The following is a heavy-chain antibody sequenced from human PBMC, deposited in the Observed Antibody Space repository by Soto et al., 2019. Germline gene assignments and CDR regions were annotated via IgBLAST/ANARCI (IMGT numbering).Heavy chain of an antibody. D-gene: IGHD1-20*01. J-gene: IGHJ4*02. CDR1: GGTFSSYA. Sequence: QVQLVQSGAEVKKPGSSVKVSCKASGGTFSSYAISWVRQAPGQGLEWMGGIIPIFGTANYAQKFQGRVTITADKSASTAYMELSSLRSEDTAVYYCARALPFRYNWNDAWFSWGQGTLVTVSS. CDR2: IIPIFGTA. V-gene: IGHV1-69*06. CDR3: ARALPFRYNWNDAWFS.